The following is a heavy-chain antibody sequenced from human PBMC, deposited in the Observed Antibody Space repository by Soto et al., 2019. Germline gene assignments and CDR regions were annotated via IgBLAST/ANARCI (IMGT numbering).Heavy chain of an antibody. CDR1: GDSVSSYY. CDR2: IYLSGST. V-gene: IGHV4-59*02. J-gene: IGHJ6*02. CDR3: ARGVPRYYYYGMDV. Sequence: PSETLSLTCSVSGDSVSSYYWSWIRQPPGKGLEWIGYIYLSGSTSYNPSLKSRVSISLHTSRNQFSLKLSSVTAADTAVYYCARGVPRYYYYGMDVWGQGITVTVSS.